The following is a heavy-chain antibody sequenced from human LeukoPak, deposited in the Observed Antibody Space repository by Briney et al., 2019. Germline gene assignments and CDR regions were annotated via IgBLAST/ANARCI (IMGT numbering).Heavy chain of an antibody. V-gene: IGHV4-34*01. J-gene: IGHJ4*02. CDR3: ARDGVVTMELDS. D-gene: IGHD3-3*01. Sequence: SETLSLTCAVYGGSFSGYYWSWIRQPPGKGLEWIGEINHSGSTNYNPSLKSRVSISLDTSKNQFSLNLKSVTAADTAMYYCARDGVVTMELDSWGQGTLVTVSS. CDR2: INHSGST. CDR1: GGSFSGYY.